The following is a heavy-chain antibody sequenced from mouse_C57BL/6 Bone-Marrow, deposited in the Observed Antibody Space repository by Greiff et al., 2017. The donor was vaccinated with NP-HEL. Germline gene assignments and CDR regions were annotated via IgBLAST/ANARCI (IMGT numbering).Heavy chain of an antibody. CDR2: IRSKSNNYAT. J-gene: IGHJ4*01. CDR1: GFSFNTYA. V-gene: IGHV10-1*01. CDR3: VRGLRRRSYAMDY. Sequence: EVQLVESGGGLVQPKGSLKLSCAASGFSFNTYAMNWVRQAPGKGLEWVARIRSKSNNYATYYADSVKGRFTISRDDSESMLYLQMNNLKTEDTAMYYCVRGLRRRSYAMDYWGQGTSVTVSS. D-gene: IGHD2-4*01.